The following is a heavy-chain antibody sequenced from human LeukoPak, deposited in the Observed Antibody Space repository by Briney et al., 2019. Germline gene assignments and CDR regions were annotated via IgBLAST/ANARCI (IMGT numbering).Heavy chain of an antibody. J-gene: IGHJ4*02. V-gene: IGHV3-30*18. CDR2: ISYDGSNK. D-gene: IGHD6-19*01. Sequence: GRSLRLSCAASGLTFSSYGMHWVRQAPGKGLEWVAVISYDGSNKYYADSVKGRFTISRDNSKNTLYLQMNSLRAEDTAVYYCAKDSRLKRSYSSGWNLFDYWGQGTLVTVSS. CDR3: AKDSRLKRSYSSGWNLFDY. CDR1: GLTFSSYG.